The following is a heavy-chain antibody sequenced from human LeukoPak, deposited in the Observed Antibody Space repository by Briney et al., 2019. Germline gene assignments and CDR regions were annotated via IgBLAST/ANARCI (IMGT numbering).Heavy chain of an antibody. CDR2: INPSGGST. CDR3: ASGSSIYYYYMDV. V-gene: IGHV1-46*01. CDR1: GYTFSSYG. J-gene: IGHJ6*03. Sequence: ASVKVSCKASGYTFSSYGISWVRQAPGQGLEWMGIINPSGGSTSYAQKFQGRVTMTRDMSTSTVYMELSSLRSEDTAVYCCASGSSIYYYYMDVWGKGTTVTVSS. D-gene: IGHD6-6*01.